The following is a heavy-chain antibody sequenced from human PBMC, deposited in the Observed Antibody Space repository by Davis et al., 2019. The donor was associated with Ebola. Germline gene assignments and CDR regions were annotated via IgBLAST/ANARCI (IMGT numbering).Heavy chain of an antibody. V-gene: IGHV1-69*13. J-gene: IGHJ4*02. D-gene: IGHD1-26*01. CDR1: GGTFSSYA. CDR3: ARESGSYTVYFDY. CDR2: IIPIFGTA. Sequence: AASVKVSCKASGGTFSSYAISWVRQAPGQGLEWMGGIIPIFGTANYAQKFQGRVTITADESTSTAYMELSSLRSEDTAVYYCARESGSYTVYFDYWGQGTLVTVSS.